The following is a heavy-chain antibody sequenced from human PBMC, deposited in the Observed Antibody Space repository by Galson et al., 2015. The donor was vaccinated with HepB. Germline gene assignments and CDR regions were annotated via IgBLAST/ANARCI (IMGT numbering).Heavy chain of an antibody. CDR1: GYNFKSYW. V-gene: IGHV5-51*01. Sequence: QSGAEVKKPGESLKISCKGSGYNFKSYWIGWVRQMPGKGLEWMGIINPADSDTRYSPSFQGQVTISADKSISTAYLQWRSLKASDTATYYCARRGGYCSSTNCFFRFDPWGQGTLVTVSS. CDR3: ARRGGYCSSTNCFFRFDP. J-gene: IGHJ5*02. CDR2: INPADSDT. D-gene: IGHD2-2*01.